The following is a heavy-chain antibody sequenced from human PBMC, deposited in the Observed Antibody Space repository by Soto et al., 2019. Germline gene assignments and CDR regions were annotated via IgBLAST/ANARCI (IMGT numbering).Heavy chain of an antibody. V-gene: IGHV2-5*02. CDR3: ARIVWLRFEF. J-gene: IGHJ4*02. Sequence: FGPTLVNPTQTHTMTCTLSGFSLTYSVVAVGLIRQPPGKALEWLASIDWADDTHYNPSLKNRAIITGDTSKNQVVLTMANMDPTDTATYYCARIVWLRFEFWGQGTPVTVSS. CDR1: GFSLTYSVVA. CDR2: IDWADDT. D-gene: IGHD6-19*01.